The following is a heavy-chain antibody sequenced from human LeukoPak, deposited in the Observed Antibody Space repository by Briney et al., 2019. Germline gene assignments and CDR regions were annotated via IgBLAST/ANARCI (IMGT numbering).Heavy chain of an antibody. CDR2: ICDSGSST. CDR3: AKDRALHSTVVTTYAEYFHH. J-gene: IGHJ1*01. CDR1: GFTFSSYG. Sequence: GGSLRLSCAASGFTFSSYGMSWVRQAPGKGLEWVSGICDSGSSTYYADSVKGRFTISRDNSKNTLYLQMNSLRAEDTAVYYCAKDRALHSTVVTTYAEYFHHWGQGTLVTVSS. V-gene: IGHV3-23*01. D-gene: IGHD4-23*01.